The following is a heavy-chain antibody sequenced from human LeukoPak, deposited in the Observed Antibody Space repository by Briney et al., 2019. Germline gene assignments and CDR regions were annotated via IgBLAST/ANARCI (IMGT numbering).Heavy chain of an antibody. V-gene: IGHV4-34*01. Sequence: SETLSLTCAVYGGSFSGYYWSWIRQPPGKGLEWIGEINHSGSTNYNPSLKSRVTISVDTSKNQFSLKLSSVTAADTAMYYCARLCRYCSGGSCYSGWVDYWGQGTLVTVSS. CDR2: INHSGST. CDR1: GGSFSGYY. D-gene: IGHD2-15*01. CDR3: ARLCRYCSGGSCYSGWVDY. J-gene: IGHJ4*02.